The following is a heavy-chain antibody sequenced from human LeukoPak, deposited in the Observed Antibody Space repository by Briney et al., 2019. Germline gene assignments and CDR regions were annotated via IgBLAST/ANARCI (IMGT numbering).Heavy chain of an antibody. Sequence: SVKVSCKASGGTFSSYAISWVRQAPGQGLEWMGGIIPIFGTANYAQKFQGRVTITADESTSTAYMELSSLRSEDTAVYYCASTPGYSSGWYSLYYFDYWAREPWSPSPQ. CDR1: GGTFSSYA. CDR2: IIPIFGTA. J-gene: IGHJ4*02. CDR3: ASTPGYSSGWYSLYYFDY. D-gene: IGHD6-19*01. V-gene: IGHV1-69*13.